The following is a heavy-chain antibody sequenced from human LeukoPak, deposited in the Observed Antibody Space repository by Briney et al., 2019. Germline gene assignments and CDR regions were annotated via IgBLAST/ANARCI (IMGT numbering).Heavy chain of an antibody. D-gene: IGHD5-18*01. CDR1: GGSISSYY. V-gene: IGHV4-4*07. CDR2: IYTSGST. Sequence: PSETLSLTCTVSGGSISSYYWSWIRQPAGKGLEWIGRIYTSGSTNYNPSLKSRVTMSVDTSKNQFSLKLSSVTAADTAVYYCARARAGYSYGFYYYYGMDVWGQGTTVTVSS. J-gene: IGHJ6*02. CDR3: ARARAGYSYGFYYYYGMDV.